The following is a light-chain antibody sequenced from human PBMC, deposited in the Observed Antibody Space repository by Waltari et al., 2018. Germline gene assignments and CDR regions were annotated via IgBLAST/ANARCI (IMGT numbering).Light chain of an antibody. J-gene: IGLJ2*01. Sequence: QSVLTQPPSVSGAPGPRVTISCTGSSSHPGAHYDLHWYQQLPGTAPKLLIYGNSHRPSGIPDRFSGSESGPSASLAITGLQAEDEADYYCQSYDISLGIVVFGGGTKLTVL. V-gene: IGLV1-40*01. CDR3: QSYDISLGIVV. CDR1: SSHPGAHYD. CDR2: GNS.